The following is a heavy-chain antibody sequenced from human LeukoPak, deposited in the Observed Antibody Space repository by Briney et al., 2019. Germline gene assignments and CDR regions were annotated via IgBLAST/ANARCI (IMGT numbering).Heavy chain of an antibody. J-gene: IGHJ4*02. CDR2: SNPGGGAT. CDR1: GDTFINDY. V-gene: IGHV1-46*01. Sequence: ASVKVSCKASGDTFINDYIHWVRQAPGQGLEWMGVSNPGGGATTYAQKFQGRVTMTRDMSTSTVYMELRSLRSADTAVYYCARDPYGDRFDYWGQGTLVTVSS. CDR3: ARDPYGDRFDY. D-gene: IGHD4-17*01.